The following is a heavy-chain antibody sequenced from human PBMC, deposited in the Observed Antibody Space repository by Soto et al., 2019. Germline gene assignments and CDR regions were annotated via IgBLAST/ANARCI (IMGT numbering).Heavy chain of an antibody. CDR1: GGSISSSNW. CDR2: IYHSGST. Sequence: PSETLSLTCAVSGGSISSSNWLSWFLQPPWKGLEWIGEIYHSGSTNYNPSLKSRVTISVDKSKNQFSLKLSSVTAAVTAVYYCARDLRYYDSSGYYPFDYWGQGTLVTVSS. D-gene: IGHD3-22*01. CDR3: ARDLRYYDSSGYYPFDY. J-gene: IGHJ4*02. V-gene: IGHV4-4*02.